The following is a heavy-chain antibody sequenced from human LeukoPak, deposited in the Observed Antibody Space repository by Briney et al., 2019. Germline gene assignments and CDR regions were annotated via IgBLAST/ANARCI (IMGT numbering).Heavy chain of an antibody. V-gene: IGHV3-33*01. CDR2: IWYDGSNK. CDR3: ARVGLEPHYFDY. CDR1: GFTFSSYG. Sequence: GGSLRLSCAASGFTFSSYGMHWVRQAPGKGLEWVAVIWYDGSNKYYADSVKGRFTISRDNSKNTLYLQMNSLRAEDTAVYYRARVGLEPHYFDYWGQGTLVTVSS. J-gene: IGHJ4*02.